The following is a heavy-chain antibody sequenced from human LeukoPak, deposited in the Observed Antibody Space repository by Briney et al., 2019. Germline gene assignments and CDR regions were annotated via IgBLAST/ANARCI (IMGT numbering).Heavy chain of an antibody. CDR3: ARQDIVVVVAANFDY. J-gene: IGHJ4*02. V-gene: IGHV4-59*01. D-gene: IGHD2-15*01. CDR1: GGSISSYY. Sequence: SETLSLTCTVSGGSISSYYWSWIRQPPGKGLEWIGYIYYSGSTNYNPSLKSRVTISVDTSKNQFSLKLSSVTAADTAVYYCARQDIVVVVAANFDYWGQGTLVTVSS. CDR2: IYYSGST.